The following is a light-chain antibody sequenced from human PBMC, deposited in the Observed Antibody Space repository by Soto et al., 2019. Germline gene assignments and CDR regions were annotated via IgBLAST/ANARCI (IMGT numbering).Light chain of an antibody. CDR3: QSLGTGIQV. J-gene: IGLJ3*02. CDR1: SGHSTYA. Sequence: QLVLTQSPSASASLGASVKLTCTLSSGHSTYAIAWHQQQSGKGPRFLMKINSDGSHSKGDGFLDRFSGSSSGAERHLTISSLQSEDEADYYCQSLGTGIQVFGGGTKLTVL. V-gene: IGLV4-69*01. CDR2: INSDGSH.